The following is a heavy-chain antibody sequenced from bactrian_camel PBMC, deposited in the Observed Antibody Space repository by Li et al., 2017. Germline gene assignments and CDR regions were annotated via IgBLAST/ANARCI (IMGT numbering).Heavy chain of an antibody. CDR2: INSDGETR. J-gene: IGHJ6*01. V-gene: IGHV3S40*01. D-gene: IGHD1*01. CDR1: GFTFSTYA. Sequence: DVQLVESGGGLVQPGGSLRLSCAASGFTFSTYAMSWVRQAPGKGLEWVSLINSDGETRWYADSVNGRFTISRDTATNTVYLQMNSLKTDDTAMYYCAAVIWRGCPDGRPTTDFGYWGLGTQVTVS. CDR3: AAVIWRGCPDGRPTTDFGY.